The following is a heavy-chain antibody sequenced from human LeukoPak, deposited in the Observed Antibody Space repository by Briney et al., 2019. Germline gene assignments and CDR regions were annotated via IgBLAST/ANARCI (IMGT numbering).Heavy chain of an antibody. CDR3: ARYIWGSYPTFEDY. D-gene: IGHD3-16*02. Sequence: SETLSLTCTVSGGSISSYYWSWTRQPPGKGLEWIGYISYSGSTNYNPSLKSRVTISLDTSKNQFSLKLSSVTAADTAVYYCARYIWGSYPTFEDYWGQGTLVTVSS. V-gene: IGHV4-59*01. J-gene: IGHJ4*02. CDR2: ISYSGST. CDR1: GGSISSYY.